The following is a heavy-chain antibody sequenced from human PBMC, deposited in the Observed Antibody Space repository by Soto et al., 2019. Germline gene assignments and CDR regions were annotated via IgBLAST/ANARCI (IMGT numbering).Heavy chain of an antibody. CDR1: GYTFTTYA. CDR2: INAGNGNT. D-gene: IGHD6-19*01. CDR3: ARVTSSGWRLMDV. V-gene: IGHV1-3*01. J-gene: IGHJ6*02. Sequence: QVQLVQSGAEVKKPGASVKVSCKASGYTFTTYAMHWVRQAPGQRLEWLGWINAGNGNTKYSQKFQGRVTITRDTTASTAYIELSSLRSEDTAVYYCARVTSSGWRLMDVWGQGTTVTVSS.